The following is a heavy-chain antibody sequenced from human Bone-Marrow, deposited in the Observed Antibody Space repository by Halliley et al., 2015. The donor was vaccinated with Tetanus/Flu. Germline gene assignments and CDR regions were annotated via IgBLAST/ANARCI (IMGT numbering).Heavy chain of an antibody. V-gene: IGHV4-59*08. CDR2: IDYSGST. Sequence: LRLSCTVSGGSISTYYWSWIRQPPGKGLEWIAYIDYSGSTKYNPSLKSRVTMSVDTSKNQFSLKLRSVTAPDTAVYYCARHGPPDVFDIWGQGTMVSGSS. CDR1: GGSISTYY. J-gene: IGHJ3*02. CDR3: ARHGPPDVFDI.